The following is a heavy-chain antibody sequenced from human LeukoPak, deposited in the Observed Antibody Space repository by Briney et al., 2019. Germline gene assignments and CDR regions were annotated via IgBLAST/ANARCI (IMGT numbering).Heavy chain of an antibody. Sequence: ASVKVSCKASGGTFSSYAISWVRQAPGQGLEWMGGIIPIFGTANYAQKFQGRVTMTTDTSTSTAYMELRSLRSDDTAVYYCARSYYYDSSGYYHGSDFDYWGQGTLVTVSS. CDR1: GGTFSSYA. CDR3: ARSYYYDSSGYYHGSDFDY. D-gene: IGHD3-22*01. CDR2: IIPIFGTA. V-gene: IGHV1-69*05. J-gene: IGHJ4*02.